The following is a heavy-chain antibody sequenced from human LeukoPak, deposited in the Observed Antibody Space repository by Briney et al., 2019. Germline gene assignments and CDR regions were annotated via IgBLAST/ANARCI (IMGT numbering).Heavy chain of an antibody. J-gene: IGHJ4*02. CDR1: GGSISSGGYY. Sequence: PSQTLSLTCTVSGGSISSGGYYWSWIRQPPGKGLEWIGYIYHSGSTYYNPSLKSRVTISVDRSKNQFSLKLSSVTAADTAVYYCARDGEIAATYFDYWGQGTLVTVSS. D-gene: IGHD6-13*01. V-gene: IGHV4-30-2*01. CDR3: ARDGEIAATYFDY. CDR2: IYHSGST.